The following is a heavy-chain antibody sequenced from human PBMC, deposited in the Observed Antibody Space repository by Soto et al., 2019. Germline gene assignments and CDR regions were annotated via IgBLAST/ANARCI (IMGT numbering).Heavy chain of an antibody. CDR3: ARVVPGAEAWFGP. CDR1: GYTFSNYG. CDR2: ISLYSDGT. J-gene: IGHJ5*02. V-gene: IGHV1-18*01. D-gene: IGHD2-2*01. Sequence: CKTSGYTFSNYGITWVRQAPGQPLEWLGWISLYSDGTNYAQKFQGRVSMTTDTSTTTAYMELRSLRSDDTAVYYCARVVPGAEAWFGPWGQGALVTVSS.